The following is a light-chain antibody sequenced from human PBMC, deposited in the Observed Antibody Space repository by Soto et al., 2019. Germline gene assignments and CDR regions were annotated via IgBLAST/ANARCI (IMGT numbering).Light chain of an antibody. J-gene: IGKJ1*01. Sequence: DMQMTQSPPSLSASVGDRVTITCRASQSISSYLNWYQQKPGKAPKLLIYTASSLQSGVPSRFSGSGSGTDFTLTISSLQPEDFATYYCQQSYSTPWTFGQGTKVDIK. V-gene: IGKV1-39*01. CDR3: QQSYSTPWT. CDR1: QSISSY. CDR2: TAS.